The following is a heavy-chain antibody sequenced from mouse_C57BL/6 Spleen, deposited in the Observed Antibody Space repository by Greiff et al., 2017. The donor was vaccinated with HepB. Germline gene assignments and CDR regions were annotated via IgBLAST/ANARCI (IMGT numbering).Heavy chain of an antibody. Sequence: EVKVIESGGGLVKPGGSLKLSCAASGFTFSDYGMHWVRQAPEKGLEWVAYISSGSSTIYYADTVKGRFTISRDNAKNTLFLQMTSLRSEDTAMYYCAKTGTKGYYAMDYWGQGTSVTVSS. CDR1: GFTFSDYG. J-gene: IGHJ4*01. CDR2: ISSGSSTI. CDR3: AKTGTKGYYAMDY. D-gene: IGHD4-1*01. V-gene: IGHV5-17*01.